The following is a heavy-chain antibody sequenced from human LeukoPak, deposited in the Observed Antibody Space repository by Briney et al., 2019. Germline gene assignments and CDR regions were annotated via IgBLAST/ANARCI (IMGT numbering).Heavy chain of an antibody. CDR3: AGGEFSGYYFEPVDY. D-gene: IGHD3-22*01. CDR1: GGSFSGYY. V-gene: IGHV4-34*01. J-gene: IGHJ4*02. Sequence: SETLSLTCAVYGGSFSGYYWSWIRQPPGKGLEWIGEINHSRSTNYNPSLKSRVTISVDTSKNQFSLKLSSVTAADAAVYYCAGGEFSGYYFEPVDYWGQGTLVTVSS. CDR2: INHSRST.